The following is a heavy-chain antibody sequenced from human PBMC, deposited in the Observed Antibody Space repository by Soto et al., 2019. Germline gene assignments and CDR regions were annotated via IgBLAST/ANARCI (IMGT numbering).Heavy chain of an antibody. Sequence: GGSLRLSCAASGFTFSSYAMSWVRQAPGKGLEWVSAISGSGGSTYYADSVKGRFTISRDNSKNTLYLQMNSLRAEDTAVYYCSRDLLGVRAFDIWGQGTMVTVSS. CDR3: SRDLLGVRAFDI. CDR1: GFTFSSYA. CDR2: ISGSGGST. V-gene: IGHV3-23*01. J-gene: IGHJ3*02. D-gene: IGHD3-16*01.